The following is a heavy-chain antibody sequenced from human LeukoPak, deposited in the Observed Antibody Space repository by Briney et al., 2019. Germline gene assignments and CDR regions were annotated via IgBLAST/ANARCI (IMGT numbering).Heavy chain of an antibody. V-gene: IGHV3-23*01. Sequence: GGSLRLSCAASGFTFSSYAMSWVRQAPGKGLEWVSAISGSGGSTYYADSVKGRFTISRDNSKNTLYLQMNSLRAEDTAVYYCAKAVTMVRGVLYYFDYWGQGTLVTVSS. J-gene: IGHJ4*02. CDR2: ISGSGGST. CDR3: AKAVTMVRGVLYYFDY. D-gene: IGHD3-10*01. CDR1: GFTFSSYA.